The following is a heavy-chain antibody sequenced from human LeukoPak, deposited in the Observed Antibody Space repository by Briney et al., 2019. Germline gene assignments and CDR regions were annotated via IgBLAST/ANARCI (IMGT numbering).Heavy chain of an antibody. J-gene: IGHJ6*03. CDR1: GSSISSDGYY. Sequence: PSQTLSLTCTVSGSSISSDGYYWSWLRQHPGKGLEWIGYIYYSGNTYYIPSLKSRVTISVDASRNQFSLNLSSVTAADTAVYYCARWSGSVTARNYYYYMDVWGEGTTVTVSS. V-gene: IGHV4-31*03. CDR3: ARWSGSVTARNYYYYMDV. D-gene: IGHD6-6*01. CDR2: IYYSGNT.